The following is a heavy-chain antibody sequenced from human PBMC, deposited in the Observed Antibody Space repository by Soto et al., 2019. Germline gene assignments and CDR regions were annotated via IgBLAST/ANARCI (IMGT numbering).Heavy chain of an antibody. D-gene: IGHD2-15*01. CDR1: GYSVTSSDYY. J-gene: IGHJ6*02. Sequence: SETLSLTCSVAGYSVTSSDYYWAWIRQPPGKGLEWIGSMFYSGLTYYNPSLKSRVTLSVDTSKNQFSVRLNSVTAADTAVYYCAPLSVSLSGPYGIHVWGQGTTVTVSS. V-gene: IGHV4-39*01. CDR3: APLSVSLSGPYGIHV. CDR2: MFYSGLT.